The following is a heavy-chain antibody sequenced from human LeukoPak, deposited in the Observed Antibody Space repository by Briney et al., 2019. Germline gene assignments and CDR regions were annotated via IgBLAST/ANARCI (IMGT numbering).Heavy chain of an antibody. V-gene: IGHV4-59*01. CDR1: GGSISSYY. J-gene: IGHJ6*03. CDR2: IYYSGST. D-gene: IGHD3-22*01. Sequence: SETLSLTCTVSGGSISSYYWSWIRQPPGKGLEWIGNIYYSGSTNYNPSLKSRVTISVDTSKNQFSLKLSSVTAADTAVYYCTRGSIGYYYMDVWGKGTTVTISS. CDR3: TRGSIGYYYMDV.